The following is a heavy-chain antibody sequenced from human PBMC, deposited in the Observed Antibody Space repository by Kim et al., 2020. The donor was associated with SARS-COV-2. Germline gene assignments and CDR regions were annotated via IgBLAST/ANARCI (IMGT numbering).Heavy chain of an antibody. D-gene: IGHD4-17*01. J-gene: IGHJ4*02. V-gene: IGHV3-9*01. Sequence: GGSLRLSCAASGFTFDDYAMHWVRQAPGKGLEWVSGISWNSGSIGYADSVKGRFTISRDNAKNSLYLQMNSLRAEDTALYYCAKDKYTTGVRPDYWGQGTLVTVSS. CDR1: GFTFDDYA. CDR2: ISWNSGSI. CDR3: AKDKYTTGVRPDY.